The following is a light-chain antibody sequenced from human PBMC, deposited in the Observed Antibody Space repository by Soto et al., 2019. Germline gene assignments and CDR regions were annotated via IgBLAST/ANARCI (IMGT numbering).Light chain of an antibody. V-gene: IGKV3D-20*01. CDR2: EAS. Sequence: IFFAQSSANLSFSPRGGGRLSLGASENVRSNYIVWYQQKPGLAPRLLMSEASTRATGIPDRFSGSGSGRDFTLTISRVEPEDFAIYYCQQFGSPPITFGQGTRWRL. CDR3: QQFGSPPIT. CDR1: ENVRSNY. J-gene: IGKJ5*01.